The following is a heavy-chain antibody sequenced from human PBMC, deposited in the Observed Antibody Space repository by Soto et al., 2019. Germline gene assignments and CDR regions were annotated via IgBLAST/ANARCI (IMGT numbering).Heavy chain of an antibody. V-gene: IGHV3-30*18. D-gene: IGHD3-9*01. Sequence: PGGSLRLSCAASGVTFISYGMHWVRQAPGKGLEWVAVISYDGSNKYYADSVKGRFTISRDNSKNTLYLQMNSLRAEDTAVYYCAKDPSVLRYFDWLPGDYWGQGTLVTVSS. CDR3: AKDPSVLRYFDWLPGDY. CDR2: ISYDGSNK. J-gene: IGHJ4*02. CDR1: GVTFISYG.